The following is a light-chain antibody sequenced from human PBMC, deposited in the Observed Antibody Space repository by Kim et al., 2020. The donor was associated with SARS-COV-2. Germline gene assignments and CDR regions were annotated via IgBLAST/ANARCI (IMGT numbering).Light chain of an antibody. J-gene: IGKJ2*01. V-gene: IGKV1-39*01. Sequence: SASVGNRVTFTCRAIQSVSTSLNWYQQQPGKAPKLLIYAVSTLESGVPSRFTASGSGTDFTLTISSLQPEDFAVYYCPQSHDFPYTFGQGTRLEI. CDR1: QSVSTS. CDR3: PQSHDFPYT. CDR2: AVS.